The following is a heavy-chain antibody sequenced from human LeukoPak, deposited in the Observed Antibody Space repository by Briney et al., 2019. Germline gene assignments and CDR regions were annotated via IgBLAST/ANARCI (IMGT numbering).Heavy chain of an antibody. CDR1: GGTFSSYA. V-gene: IGHV1-69*01. J-gene: IGHJ4*02. D-gene: IGHD2-2*01. Sequence: ASVKVSCKASGGTFSSYAISWVRQAPGQRLEWMGGIIPIFGTANYAQKFQGRVTITADESTSTAYMELSSLRSEDTAVYYCARDGREPCSSTSCYWPHFDYWGQGTLVTVSS. CDR2: IIPIFGTA. CDR3: ARDGREPCSSTSCYWPHFDY.